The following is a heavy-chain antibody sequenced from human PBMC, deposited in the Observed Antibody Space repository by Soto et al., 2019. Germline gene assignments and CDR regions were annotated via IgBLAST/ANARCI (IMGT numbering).Heavy chain of an antibody. Sequence: QVQLVQSGAEEKKPGASVKVSCKASGYTFTSYAMHWVRQAPGQRLEWMGWINAGNGNTKYSQKFQGRVTITRDTSASTAYMELSSLRSEDTAVYSCASGPIGSAAYGMDVWGQGTTVTVSS. V-gene: IGHV1-3*05. J-gene: IGHJ6*02. CDR1: GYTFTSYA. CDR3: ASGPIGSAAYGMDV. CDR2: INAGNGNT.